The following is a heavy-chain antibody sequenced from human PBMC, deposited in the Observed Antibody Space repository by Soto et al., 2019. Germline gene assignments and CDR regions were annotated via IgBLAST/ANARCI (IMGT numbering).Heavy chain of an antibody. J-gene: IGHJ6*02. D-gene: IGHD1-26*01. Sequence: PGGSLRLSCTASGFTFGYYAMGWFRQAPGKGLEWVGFIRSKAYGGTTEYAASVKGRFTISRDDSKSIAYLQMNSLKTEDTAVYYCTRGVGANYWAYYYYGMDVWGQGTTVTVSS. CDR1: GFTFGYYA. CDR3: TRGVGANYWAYYYYGMDV. V-gene: IGHV3-49*03. CDR2: IRSKAYGGTT.